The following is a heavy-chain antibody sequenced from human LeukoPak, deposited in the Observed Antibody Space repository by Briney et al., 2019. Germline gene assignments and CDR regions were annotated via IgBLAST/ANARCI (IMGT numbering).Heavy chain of an antibody. J-gene: IGHJ3*02. Sequence: PSETLSLTCTVSGGSITSGTYYWTWIRHHPGKGLECIGYIYSSGDTQYNPSLRSRVTMSVDTSKSQFSPKLSSVTAADTAVYFCARSRGTIHRADVFDTWGQGTMVTVSS. V-gene: IGHV4-31*03. CDR1: GGSITSGTYY. CDR3: ARSRGTIHRADVFDT. CDR2: IYSSGDT. D-gene: IGHD1-1*01.